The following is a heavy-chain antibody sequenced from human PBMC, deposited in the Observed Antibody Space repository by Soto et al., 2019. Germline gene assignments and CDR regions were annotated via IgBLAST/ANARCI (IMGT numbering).Heavy chain of an antibody. Sequence: EVLLLESGGGLVQPGGSLKLSCAASGFTFVSYAMTWVRQAPGKGLEWVSTISVSGTYTYDADSVEGRFTISRDNSKNTLYLQMNGLRAEDTAVYYCAKTAGITMVRGVLDSWGQGTLVTVSS. CDR1: GFTFVSYA. J-gene: IGHJ4*02. V-gene: IGHV3-23*01. CDR2: ISVSGTYT. D-gene: IGHD3-10*01. CDR3: AKTAGITMVRGVLDS.